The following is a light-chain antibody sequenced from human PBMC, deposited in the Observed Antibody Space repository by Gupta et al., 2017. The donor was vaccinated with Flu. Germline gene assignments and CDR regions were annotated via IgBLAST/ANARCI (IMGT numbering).Light chain of an antibody. V-gene: IGKV1-5*03. CDR3: QQDNSYSWT. CDR2: KAS. Sequence: DSQITQSPSTLYASLGDRVTITCRAEQRIRSISSWFAWYQQKPEKAPKLLISKASRVESGVPSRFSGSGSGTEFTLTISSLQPDDFATYYCQQDNSYSWTFGQGTKVEIK. CDR1: QRIRSISSW. J-gene: IGKJ1*01.